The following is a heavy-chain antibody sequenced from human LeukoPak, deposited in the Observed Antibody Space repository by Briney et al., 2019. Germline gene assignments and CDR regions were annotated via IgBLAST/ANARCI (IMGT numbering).Heavy chain of an antibody. J-gene: IGHJ4*02. D-gene: IGHD2-8*01. CDR1: GYTVTELS. Sequence: ASVKVSCKVSGYTVTELSMHWVRQAPGKGLEWMGGFDPEDGETIYAQKFQGRVTMTEDTSTDTAYMELSSLRSEDTAVYYCATPPLYCTNGVCSFDYWGQGTLVTVSS. V-gene: IGHV1-24*01. CDR2: FDPEDGET. CDR3: ATPPLYCTNGVCSFDY.